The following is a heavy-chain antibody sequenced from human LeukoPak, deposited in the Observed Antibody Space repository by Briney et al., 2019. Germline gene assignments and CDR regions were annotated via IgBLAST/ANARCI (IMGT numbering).Heavy chain of an antibody. CDR1: GGSISRNY. D-gene: IGHD3-10*01. J-gene: IGHJ5*02. Sequence: SETLSLTCTVSGGSISRNYWSSIRQTPGKGLEWIGYIHSIGTTNYNPSLKSRLTISIDTSKNQFSLKLSSVTAADTAVYYCATSYYGSGTYYNWFDPWGQGTLVTVSS. CDR2: IHSIGTT. V-gene: IGHV4-59*01. CDR3: ATSYYGSGTYYNWFDP.